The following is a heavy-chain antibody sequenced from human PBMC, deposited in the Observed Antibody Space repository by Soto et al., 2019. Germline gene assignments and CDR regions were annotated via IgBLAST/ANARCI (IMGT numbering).Heavy chain of an antibody. CDR2: IYRAGST. Sequence: GVSLRLSCAASGFTVSNSYMSWVRQAPGKGLECVSVIYRAGSTFYADSVKGRFTVSRDNSKNTVYLQMHSLRAEDTALYYCARGYSSDAGYYYAMADWGQGTTVTVSS. CDR3: ARGYSSDAGYYYAMAD. J-gene: IGHJ6*02. V-gene: IGHV3-53*01. D-gene: IGHD5-18*01. CDR1: GFTVSNSY.